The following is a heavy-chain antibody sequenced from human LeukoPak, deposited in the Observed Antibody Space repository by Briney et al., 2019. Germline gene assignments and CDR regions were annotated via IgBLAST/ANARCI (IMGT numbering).Heavy chain of an antibody. CDR1: GFTPCRVA. J-gene: IGHJ5*02. CDR2: ISYEGSNG. Sequence: PGRTLRPSCAVSGFTPCRVAIHWVREARRKGLEWVSLISYEGSNGSSANPAKSRFTNCRDNFKNTVYLQMNSLSTKDTAPYYRARDGSARGSGSFLGSWGQGTLVTVSS. D-gene: IGHD1-26*01. CDR3: ARDGSARGSGSFLGS. V-gene: IGHV3-30*04.